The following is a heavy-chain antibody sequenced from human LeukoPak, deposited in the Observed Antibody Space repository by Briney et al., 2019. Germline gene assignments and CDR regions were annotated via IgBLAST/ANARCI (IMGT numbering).Heavy chain of an antibody. V-gene: IGHV3-21*01. CDR1: GFTFSTYN. CDR3: ARPSINDYRDFGY. D-gene: IGHD4-17*01. Sequence: GGSLRLSCAASGFTFSTYNMHWVRQAPGEGLEWGSSISGTSRITYIYYADSVKGRFTISSDHAENSLYVQMNRLRDEETAVYYCARPSINDYRDFGYWGQGTLVTVSS. CDR2: ISGTSRITYI. J-gene: IGHJ4*02.